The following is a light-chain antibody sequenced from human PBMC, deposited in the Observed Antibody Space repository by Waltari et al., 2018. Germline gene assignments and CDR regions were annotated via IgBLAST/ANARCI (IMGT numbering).Light chain of an antibody. V-gene: IGLV1-51*01. CDR1: SSNIGNHY. Sequence: QSVLTQPPSVSAAPGQNVTISCSGSSSNIGNHYVSWFQQFPGTAPKFLIYDITERPSGIPDRFSGSNAGTSATLGITGLQTGDEADYYCGTWDTSLSAYWVFGGGTKLTVL. CDR2: DIT. CDR3: GTWDTSLSAYWV. J-gene: IGLJ3*02.